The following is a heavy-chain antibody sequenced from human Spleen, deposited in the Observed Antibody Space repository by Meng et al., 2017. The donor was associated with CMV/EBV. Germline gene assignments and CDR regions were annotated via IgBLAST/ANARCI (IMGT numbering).Heavy chain of an antibody. V-gene: IGHV1-69*02. CDR2: IIPILGIA. Sequence: SGGTFSSYTISWVRQAPGQGLEWMGRIIPILGIANYAQKCQGRVTITADKSTSTAYMELSSLRSEDTAVYYCARGDSSGFGYYFDYWGQGTLVTVSS. D-gene: IGHD3-22*01. CDR1: GGTFSSYT. J-gene: IGHJ4*02. CDR3: ARGDSSGFGYYFDY.